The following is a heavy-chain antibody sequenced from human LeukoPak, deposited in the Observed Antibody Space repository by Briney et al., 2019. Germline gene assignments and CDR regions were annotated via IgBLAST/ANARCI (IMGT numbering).Heavy chain of an antibody. V-gene: IGHV4-61*02. D-gene: IGHD6-13*01. CDR1: GGSISSSSYY. J-gene: IGHJ5*02. CDR3: AREREDRIAAAGLWFDP. Sequence: SETLSLTCTVSGGSISSSSYYWSWIREPAGKGLEWIGRIYTSGSTNYNPSLKSRVTISVDTSKNQFSLRLSSVTAADTAVYYCAREREDRIAAAGLWFDPWGQGTLVTVSS. CDR2: IYTSGST.